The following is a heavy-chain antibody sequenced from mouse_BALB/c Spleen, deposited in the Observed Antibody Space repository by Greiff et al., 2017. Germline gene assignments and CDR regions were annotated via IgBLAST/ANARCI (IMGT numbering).Heavy chain of an antibody. Sequence: VQLKESGAELVRPGALVKLSCKASGFNIKDYYMHWVKQRPEQGLEWIGWIDPENGNTIYDPKFQGKASITADTSSNTAYLQLSSLTSEDTAVYYCASGDYGSFAYWGQGTLVTVSA. CDR3: ASGDYGSFAY. D-gene: IGHD2-4*01. CDR1: GFNIKDYY. V-gene: IGHV14-1*02. J-gene: IGHJ3*01. CDR2: IDPENGNT.